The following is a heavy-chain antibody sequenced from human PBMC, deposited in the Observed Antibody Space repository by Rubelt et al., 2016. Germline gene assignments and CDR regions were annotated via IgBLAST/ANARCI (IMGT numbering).Heavy chain of an antibody. V-gene: IGHV3-33*06. CDR2: IWYDGSNK. J-gene: IGHJ4*02. CDR1: SSYG. Sequence: SSYGMHWVRQAPGKGLEWVAVIWYDGSNKYYADSVKGRFTISRDNSKNTLYLQMNSLRAEDTAVYYCAKGSGWYYWGQGTLVTVSS. CDR3: AKGSGWYY. D-gene: IGHD6-19*01.